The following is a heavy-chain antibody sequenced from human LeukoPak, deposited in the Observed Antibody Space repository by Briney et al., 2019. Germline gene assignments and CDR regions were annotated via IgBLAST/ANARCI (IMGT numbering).Heavy chain of an antibody. D-gene: IGHD2-2*01. CDR1: AYTFTGYY. V-gene: IGHV1-2*02. CDR3: ARGRGSTSSNFDY. Sequence: VSVKVSCKASAYTFTGYYMHWVRQAPGQGLEWMGWINPNNGGTNYAQKFQGRVTMTRDTSISTAYMELSRLTSDDTAVYYCARGRGSTSSNFDYWGQGTLVTVSS. J-gene: IGHJ4*02. CDR2: INPNNGGT.